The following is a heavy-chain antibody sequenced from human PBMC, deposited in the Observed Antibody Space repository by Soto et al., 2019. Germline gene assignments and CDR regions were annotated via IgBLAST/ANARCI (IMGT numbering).Heavy chain of an antibody. D-gene: IGHD6-19*01. J-gene: IGHJ4*02. CDR1: GFTFSSYA. Sequence: SLRLSCAASGFTFSSYAMSWVRQAPGKGLEWVSAISGSGGSTYYADSVKGRFTISRDNSKNTLYLQMNSLRAEDTAVYYCAKDGRGAVAGTGDFDYWGQGTLVTVSS. V-gene: IGHV3-23*01. CDR3: AKDGRGAVAGTGDFDY. CDR2: ISGSGGST.